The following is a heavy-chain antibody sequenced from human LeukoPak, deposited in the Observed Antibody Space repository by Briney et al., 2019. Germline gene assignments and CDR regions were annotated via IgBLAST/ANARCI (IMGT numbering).Heavy chain of an antibody. J-gene: IGHJ4*02. CDR3: AKYPGIAAAGPNFY. V-gene: IGHV3-23*01. CDR2: ISGSGGST. Sequence: GGSLRLSCAASGFTFSSYAMSWVRQAPGKGLEWVSAISGSGGSTYYADSVKGRFTISRDNSKNTLYLQMISLRAEDTAVYYCAKYPGIAAAGPNFYWGQGTLVTVSS. CDR1: GFTFSSYA. D-gene: IGHD6-13*01.